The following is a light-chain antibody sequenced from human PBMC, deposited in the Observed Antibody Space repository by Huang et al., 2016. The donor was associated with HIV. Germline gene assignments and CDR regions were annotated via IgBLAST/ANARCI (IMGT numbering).Light chain of an antibody. CDR2: KAS. Sequence: DIQVTQSPSTLSAFVGDRVNITCRTSQRISDWVAWYQQRPGKAHNLLISKASNLEGGVPLRFSGNGSGTEFTLTINGLQPDDLATYYCQHQWTFGQGTKVEIK. V-gene: IGKV1-5*03. CDR3: QHQWT. J-gene: IGKJ1*01. CDR1: QRISDW.